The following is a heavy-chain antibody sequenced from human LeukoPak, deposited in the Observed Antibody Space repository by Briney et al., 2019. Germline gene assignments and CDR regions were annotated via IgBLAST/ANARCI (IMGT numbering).Heavy chain of an antibody. D-gene: IGHD6-19*01. CDR3: ARDLDSSGWCNFDY. CDR1: GGSISSYY. V-gene: IGHV4-4*07. CDR2: IYTSGST. Sequence: SETLSLTCTVSGGSISSYYWSWMRQPAGKGLEWIGRIYTSGSTNYNPSLKSRVTMSVDTSKNQFSLKLRSVTAADTAAYYCARDLDSSGWCNFDYWGQGTLVTVSS. J-gene: IGHJ4*02.